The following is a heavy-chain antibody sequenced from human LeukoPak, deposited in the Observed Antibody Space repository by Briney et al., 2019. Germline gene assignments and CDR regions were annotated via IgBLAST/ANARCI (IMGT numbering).Heavy chain of an antibody. V-gene: IGHV3-9*01. CDR1: GFTFDDYA. CDR3: VFSFAQIPAYDTAMARPY. J-gene: IGHJ4*02. D-gene: IGHD5-18*01. Sequence: GGSLRLSCAASGFTFDDYAMHWVRQAPGKCLEWVSGISWNSGSIGYADSVKGRFTISRDNAKNSLYLQMNSLRAEDTALYYCVFSFAQIPAYDTAMARPYWGQGTLVTVSS. CDR2: ISWNSGSI.